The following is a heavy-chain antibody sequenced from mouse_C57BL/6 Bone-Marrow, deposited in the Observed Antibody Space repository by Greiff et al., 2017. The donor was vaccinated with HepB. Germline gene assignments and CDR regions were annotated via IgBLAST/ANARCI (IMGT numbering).Heavy chain of an antibody. CDR1: GYTFTSYW. CDR2: IDPSDSET. J-gene: IGHJ1*03. V-gene: IGHV1-52*01. Sequence: VQLQQPGAELVRPGSSVKLSCKASGYTFTSYWMHWVKQRPIQGLEWIGNIDPSDSETHYNQKFKDKATLTVDKSSSTAYMQLSSLTSEDSAVYYCASKADYWYFDVWGTGTTVTVSS. CDR3: ASKADYWYFDV.